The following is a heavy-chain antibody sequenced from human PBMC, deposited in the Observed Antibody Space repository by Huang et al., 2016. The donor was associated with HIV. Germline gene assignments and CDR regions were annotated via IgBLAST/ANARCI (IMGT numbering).Heavy chain of an antibody. Sequence: QVQLVQSGAVAKKPGPSVKVSCEASGGSFRNFAIGWVRLAPGQGVAWMGGISPTRGTENCAQKLQCRVKIIGDESTSTAYMEVSSLRTEDTAVEYWATDDYYDTSGPHRGYFDNWGQGTLVSVSS. V-gene: IGHV1-69*01. J-gene: IGHJ4*02. CDR2: ISPTRGTE. CDR1: GGSFRNFA. D-gene: IGHD3-22*01. CDR3: ATDDYYDTSGPHRGYFDN.